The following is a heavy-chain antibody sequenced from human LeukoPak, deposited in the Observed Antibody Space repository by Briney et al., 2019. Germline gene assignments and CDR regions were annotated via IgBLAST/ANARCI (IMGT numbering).Heavy chain of an antibody. V-gene: IGHV5-51*01. CDR3: ARRTCGWSIDY. CDR1: GYSFTSQW. J-gene: IGHJ4*02. Sequence: GESLKISCKGSGYSFTSQWIGWVRQMPGKGLEWMGIIYPGDSDTRYSPSFQGQVTISADKSINAVYLQWSSLRASDTAMYYCARRTCGWSIDYWGQGTLVTVSS. CDR2: IYPGDSDT. D-gene: IGHD6-19*01.